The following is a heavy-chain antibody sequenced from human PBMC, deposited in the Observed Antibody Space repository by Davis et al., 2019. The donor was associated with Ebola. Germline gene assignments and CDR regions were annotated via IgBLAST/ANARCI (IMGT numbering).Heavy chain of an antibody. CDR1: GFTFSNYA. D-gene: IGHD1-14*01. Sequence: GESLKISCAASGFTFSNYAMTWVRQAPGKGLEWVSAISGSGGSTYYADSVKGRFTISRDNAKNSLYLQMNSLRAEDTAVYYCARDSLPTNYFDYWGQGTLVTASS. CDR2: ISGSGGST. CDR3: ARDSLPTNYFDY. J-gene: IGHJ4*02. V-gene: IGHV3-23*01.